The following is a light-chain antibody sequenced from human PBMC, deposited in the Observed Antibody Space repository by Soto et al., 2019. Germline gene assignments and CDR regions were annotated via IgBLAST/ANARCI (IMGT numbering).Light chain of an antibody. CDR2: HAS. Sequence: IPVTKSASSVSPSIGDRVSIPCRASQKIXSWFGWYQQKPGKAPKVLXDHASNWQRGGPSRFSGSGSGTDFTLTISGMQPDDVSTYYFQSYNTARLTFGQVTRLEIK. CDR3: QSYNTARLT. V-gene: IGKV1-12*01. J-gene: IGKJ5*01. CDR1: QKIXSW.